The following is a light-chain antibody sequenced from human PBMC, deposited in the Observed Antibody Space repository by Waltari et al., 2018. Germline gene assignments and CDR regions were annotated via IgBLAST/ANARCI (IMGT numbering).Light chain of an antibody. J-gene: IGLJ2*01. CDR1: SSNIGSNY. CDR3: AAWDDSLSRWP. Sequence: QSVLTQPPSASGTPGQRVTISCSGRSSNIGSNYVYWYQHVPGAAPKLLIYRNNQRPAGVPDRCSGSKSGTSASLAISGLRSEDEADYYCAAWDDSLSRWPLGGGTKLTVL. V-gene: IGLV1-47*01. CDR2: RNN.